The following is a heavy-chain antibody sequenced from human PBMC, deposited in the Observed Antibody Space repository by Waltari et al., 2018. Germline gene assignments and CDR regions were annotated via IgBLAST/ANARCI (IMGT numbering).Heavy chain of an antibody. CDR3: AKNYGDGYNWGIDS. CDR2: INWNSAKI. J-gene: IGHJ4*02. V-gene: IGHV3-9*01. D-gene: IGHD5-12*01. CDR1: GFTFGDYA. Sequence: EQLVESGGGLVQPGRSLTLSCAAPGFTFGDYAMHWVRQPPGKGLEWISGINWNSAKIVYADSVKGRFTISRDNAKNSVFLQMSSLRPEDTALYYCAKNYGDGYNWGIDSWGQGTLVTVSS.